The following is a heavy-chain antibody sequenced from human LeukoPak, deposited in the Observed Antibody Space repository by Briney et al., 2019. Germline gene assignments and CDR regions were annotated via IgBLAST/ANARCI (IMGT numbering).Heavy chain of an antibody. Sequence: SETLSLTCTVSGGSISSYYWSWIRQPPGKGLEWIGYIYYSGSTNYNPYLKSRVNISVDASKNQFSLKLSSVTAADTAVYYCARVYEGCSGGSCYPAWFDPWGQGTLVTVSS. CDR1: GGSISSYY. J-gene: IGHJ5*02. D-gene: IGHD2-15*01. CDR3: ARVYEGCSGGSCYPAWFDP. V-gene: IGHV4-59*01. CDR2: IYYSGST.